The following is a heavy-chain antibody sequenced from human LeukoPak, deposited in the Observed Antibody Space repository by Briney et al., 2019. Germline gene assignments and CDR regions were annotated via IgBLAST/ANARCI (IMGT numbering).Heavy chain of an antibody. CDR2: IGGSGSRR. CDR3: ARAYADSGDYEAY. D-gene: IGHD4-17*01. CDR1: GFTFSSYA. V-gene: IGHV3-23*01. Sequence: GGSLRLSCAASGFTFSSYAMSWVRQAPGKGLEWVSAIGGSGSRRYHADSVKGRFTISRDNSRNTLYLQMNSLRAEDTAVYYCARAYADSGDYEAYWGQGTLVTVSS. J-gene: IGHJ4*02.